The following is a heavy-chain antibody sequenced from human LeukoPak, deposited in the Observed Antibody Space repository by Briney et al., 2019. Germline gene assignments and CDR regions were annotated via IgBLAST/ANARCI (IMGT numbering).Heavy chain of an antibody. D-gene: IGHD3-10*01. V-gene: IGHV3-53*05. CDR1: GFTVSSNY. J-gene: IGHJ4*02. CDR2: IYSGGST. Sequence: PGGSLRLSCAASGFTVSSNYMSWVRQAPGKGLEWVSVIYSGGSTYYADSVKGRFTISRDNSKNTLYLQMNSLRSDDTAVYYCARWSAAVRFGGPGSDYWGQGTLVTVSS. CDR3: ARWSAAVRFGGPGSDY.